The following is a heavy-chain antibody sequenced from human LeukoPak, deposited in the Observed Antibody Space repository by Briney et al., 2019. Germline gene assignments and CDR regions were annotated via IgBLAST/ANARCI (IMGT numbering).Heavy chain of an antibody. Sequence: SQTLSLTCTVSGGSISSGGYYWSWLRQPPGKGLEWIGEINHSGSTTYNPSLKSRVTMSIDTSKNQFSLKLRSVTAADTAVYYCARGFSHWGQGTLVTVSS. CDR2: INHSGST. J-gene: IGHJ4*02. V-gene: IGHV4-30-2*01. CDR3: ARGFSH. CDR1: GGSISSGGYY.